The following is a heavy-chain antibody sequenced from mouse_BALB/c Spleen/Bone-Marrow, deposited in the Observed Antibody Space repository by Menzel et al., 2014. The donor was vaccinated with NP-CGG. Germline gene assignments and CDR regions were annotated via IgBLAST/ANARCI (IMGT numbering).Heavy chain of an antibody. V-gene: IGHV1-54*01. Sequence: VQLQESGAEQVRPGTSVKVSCKAAGYAFTYYLIDWMKQRPGQRPGQGLEWIGVLNPGTGGTNYNEKFKGRATLTADNSSSTVYMQRSSLTSDDSEVCFCARRPWFAYWGQGTLVTVSA. CDR2: LNPGTGGT. J-gene: IGHJ3*01. CDR3: ARRPWFAY. CDR1: GYAFTYYL.